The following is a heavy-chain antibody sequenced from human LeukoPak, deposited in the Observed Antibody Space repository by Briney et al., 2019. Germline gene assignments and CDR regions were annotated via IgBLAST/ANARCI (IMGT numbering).Heavy chain of an antibody. CDR1: GFTFSSSG. D-gene: IGHD5-18*01. CDR3: ARGRNTGRQFYFDY. J-gene: IGHJ4*02. CDR2: ITGSGGST. Sequence: GGSLRLSCAASGFTFSSSGMGWVRQAPGKGLECVSPITGSGGSTSYTDSVKGRFTISRDNSKNTLYLHMNSLRAEDTAVYYCARGRNTGRQFYFDYWGQGTLVTVAS. V-gene: IGHV3-23*01.